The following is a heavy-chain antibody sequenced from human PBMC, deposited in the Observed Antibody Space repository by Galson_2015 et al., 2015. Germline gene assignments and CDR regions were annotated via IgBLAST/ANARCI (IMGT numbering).Heavy chain of an antibody. CDR1: GYAFTGYY. CDR3: ARDEGPWGFDY. V-gene: IGHV1-2*04. D-gene: IGHD3-16*01. J-gene: IGHJ4*02. Sequence: SVKVSCKASGYAFTGYYMHWVRQAPGQGLEWMGWINPNSGGTNYAQKFQGWVTMTRDTSISTAHMELSRLRSDDTAVYYCARDEGPWGFDYWGQGTLVTVSS. CDR2: INPNSGGT.